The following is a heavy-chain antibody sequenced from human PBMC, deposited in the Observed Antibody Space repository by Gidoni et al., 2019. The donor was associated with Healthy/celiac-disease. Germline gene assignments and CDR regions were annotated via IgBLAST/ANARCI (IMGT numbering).Heavy chain of an antibody. V-gene: IGHV3-7*01. CDR3: ARDGRHLDWNFDY. CDR1: ACTIRPYY. CDR2: IKEDVNQK. Sequence: EVQLEESGGGLVLPGVCLRLTCVVSACTIRPYYMSCVRQAPGKGREWVADIKEDVNQKYNVESVKGRFTISRDSTTNLLYLQMNNLRADDTAVYYCARDGRHLDWNFDYWGQGTLVIVSS. J-gene: IGHJ4*02. D-gene: IGHD1-1*01.